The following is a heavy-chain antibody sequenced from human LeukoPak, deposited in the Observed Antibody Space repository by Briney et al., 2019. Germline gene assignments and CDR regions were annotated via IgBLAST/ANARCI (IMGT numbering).Heavy chain of an antibody. CDR1: GGSISSYY. V-gene: IGHV4-4*07. J-gene: IGHJ6*03. Sequence: PSETLSPTCTVSGGSISSYYWSWIRQPAGKGLERIGRIYTSGSTNYNPSLKSRVTMVVDTSKNQFSLKLSSVTAADTAVYYCAREGVYYGSGSRYYYYYMDVWGKGTTVTVSS. CDR3: AREGVYYGSGSRYYYYYMDV. D-gene: IGHD3-10*01. CDR2: IYTSGST.